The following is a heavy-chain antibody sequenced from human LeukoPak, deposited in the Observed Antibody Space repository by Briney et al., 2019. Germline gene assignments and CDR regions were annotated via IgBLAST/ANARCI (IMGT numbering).Heavy chain of an antibody. CDR3: ARDRYGSGSYAEMATYYFDY. J-gene: IGHJ4*02. CDR2: ISSSSSTI. Sequence: GGSLRLSCAASGFTFSSYSMSWVRQAPGKGLEWVSYISSSSSTIYYADSVKGRFTISRDNAKNSLYLQMNSLRDEDTAVYYCARDRYGSGSYAEMATYYFDYWGQGTLVTVSS. V-gene: IGHV3-48*02. CDR1: GFTFSSYS. D-gene: IGHD3-10*01.